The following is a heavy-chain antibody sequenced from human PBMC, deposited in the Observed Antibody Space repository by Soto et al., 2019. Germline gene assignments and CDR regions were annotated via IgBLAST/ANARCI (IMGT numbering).Heavy chain of an antibody. CDR2: IYHSGST. J-gene: IGHJ2*01. D-gene: IGHD2-15*01. Sequence: QLQLQESGSGLVKPSQTLSLTCAVSGGSISSGGYSWSWIRQPPGKGLEWIGYIYHSGSTYYNPSLKSRVTISVDRSKNQFSLKLSSGTAADTAVYYCARGGFCSGGSCYETYWYFDLWGRGTLVTVSS. CDR3: ARGGFCSGGSCYETYWYFDL. V-gene: IGHV4-30-2*01. CDR1: GGSISSGGYS.